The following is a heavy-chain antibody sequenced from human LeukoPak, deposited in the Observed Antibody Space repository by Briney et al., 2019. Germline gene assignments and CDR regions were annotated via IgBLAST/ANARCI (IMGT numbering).Heavy chain of an antibody. Sequence: ASVKVSCKASGYTFTGYYMHWVRQAPGQGLEWIGWIVVGSGNTNYAQKFQERVTITRDMSTSTAYMELSSLRSEDTAVYYCAAGYYYGSGSRYFDYWGQGTLVTVSS. CDR2: IVVGSGNT. CDR3: AAGYYYGSGSRYFDY. V-gene: IGHV1-58*02. D-gene: IGHD3-10*01. J-gene: IGHJ4*02. CDR1: GYTFTGYY.